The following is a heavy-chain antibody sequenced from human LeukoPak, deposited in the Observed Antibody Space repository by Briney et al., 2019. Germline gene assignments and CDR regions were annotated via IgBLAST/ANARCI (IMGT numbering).Heavy chain of an antibody. Sequence: GGSLRLSCAASGFTFDDYAMHWVRRAPGKSLEWVSVITLDGGTAYYADSVKGRFTISRDNSKNSLYLQMNSLRPEDTALYYCAKDFSLRGLRGFFDYWGQGPLVTVSS. J-gene: IGHJ4*02. CDR2: ITLDGGTA. D-gene: IGHD4-23*01. CDR3: AKDFSLRGLRGFFDY. V-gene: IGHV3-43D*03. CDR1: GFTFDDYA.